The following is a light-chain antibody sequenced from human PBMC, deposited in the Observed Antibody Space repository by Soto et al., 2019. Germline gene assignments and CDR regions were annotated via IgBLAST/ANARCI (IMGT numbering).Light chain of an antibody. J-gene: IGLJ2*01. CDR1: SSNIGNNY. CDR2: RNN. CDR3: AAWDDSLSGHVV. V-gene: IGLV1-47*01. Sequence: QSVLTQPPSASGTPGQRVTISCSGSSSNIGNNYVYWYQRLPGTAPKLLIYRNNQRPSGVPDRFSGSKSGTSASLAISGLRSEDEADYYCAAWDDSLSGHVVFGGGTKLIVL.